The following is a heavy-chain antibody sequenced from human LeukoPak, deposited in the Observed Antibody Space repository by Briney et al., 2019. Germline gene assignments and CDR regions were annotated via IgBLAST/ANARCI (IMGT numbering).Heavy chain of an antibody. V-gene: IGHV4-38-2*02. Sequence: XETLSLTCAVSGYSISSGYYWGWVRQPPGQGLEWIGSIYHSGGTYYNPSLKSRVTISIDTSKNQFSLKLSSLTAADTAVYYCAREPYSRGWNWFDPWGQGTLVTVSS. CDR1: GYSISSGYY. CDR2: IYHSGGT. J-gene: IGHJ5*02. D-gene: IGHD6-19*01. CDR3: AREPYSRGWNWFDP.